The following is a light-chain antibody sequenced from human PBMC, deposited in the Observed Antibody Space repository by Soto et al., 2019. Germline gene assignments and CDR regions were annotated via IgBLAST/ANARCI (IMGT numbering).Light chain of an antibody. CDR2: EVS. V-gene: IGLV2-14*01. CDR3: SSFTSSSTGFFV. CDR1: SSDVGSYNY. J-gene: IGLJ1*01. Sequence: QSALTQPASVSGSPGQSITISCTGTSSDVGSYNYVSLYQHHPGKAPKLMISEVSNLPSGLSNRFSGSKSGNTASLTISGLQTEDEADYYCSSFTSSSTGFFVFGTGTKVTVL.